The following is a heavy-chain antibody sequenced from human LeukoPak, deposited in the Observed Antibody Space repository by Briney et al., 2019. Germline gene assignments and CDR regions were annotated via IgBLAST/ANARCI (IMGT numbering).Heavy chain of an antibody. V-gene: IGHV3-7*01. J-gene: IGHJ6*03. D-gene: IGHD6-19*01. Sequence: PGGSLRLSCAASGFTFTNYWMSWVRQVPGKGPEWVANIRQDGNEFYYVDSVKGRFTISRDNAKNSLYPQMNSLRVEDTAVYYCARDASSAWYRAVDYYYMDVWGKGTTVTVSS. CDR1: GFTFTNYW. CDR3: ARDASSAWYRAVDYYYMDV. CDR2: IRQDGNEF.